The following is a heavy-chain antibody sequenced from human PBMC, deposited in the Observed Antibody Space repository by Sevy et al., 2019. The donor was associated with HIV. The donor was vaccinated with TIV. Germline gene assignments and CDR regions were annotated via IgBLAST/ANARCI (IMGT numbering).Heavy chain of an antibody. CDR3: AKDSKYSYGHGYFDY. V-gene: IGHV3-30*18. CDR1: GFTFSSYG. J-gene: IGHJ4*02. Sequence: GGSLRLSCAASGFTFSSYGMHWVRQAPGKGLEWVAVISYDGSNKYYAYSVKGRFTISRDNSKNTLYLQMNSLRAEDTAVYYCAKDSKYSYGHGYFDYWGQGTLVTVSS. CDR2: ISYDGSNK. D-gene: IGHD5-18*01.